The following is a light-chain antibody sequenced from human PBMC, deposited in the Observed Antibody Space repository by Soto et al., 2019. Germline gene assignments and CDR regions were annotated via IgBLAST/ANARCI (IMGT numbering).Light chain of an antibody. CDR1: SCDVDAFDY. CDR3: TSFTSSSTQV. V-gene: IGLV2-14*01. J-gene: IGLJ1*01. Sequence: QSVLTQPASVSGSPGQSITISCTGTSCDVDAFDYVSWYQQHPGKAPKLMIFEVSDRPPGVSDRFSGSKSGSTASLTISGLQAEDEADYFCTSFTSSSTQVFXTGTKLTVL. CDR2: EVS.